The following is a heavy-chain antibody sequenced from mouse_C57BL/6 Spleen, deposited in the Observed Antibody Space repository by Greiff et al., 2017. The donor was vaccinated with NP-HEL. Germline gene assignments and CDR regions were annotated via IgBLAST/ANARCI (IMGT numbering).Heavy chain of an antibody. CDR2: IYPRSGNT. J-gene: IGHJ2*01. CDR1: GYTFTSYG. V-gene: IGHV1-81*01. D-gene: IGHD3-2*02. CDR3: ARKGAQRDFDY. Sequence: QVQLQQSGAELARPGASVKLSCKASGYTFTSYGISWVKQRTGQGLEWIGEIYPRSGNTYYNEKFKGKATLTADKSSSTAYMELRSLTSEDSAVYFCARKGAQRDFDYWGQGTTLTVSS.